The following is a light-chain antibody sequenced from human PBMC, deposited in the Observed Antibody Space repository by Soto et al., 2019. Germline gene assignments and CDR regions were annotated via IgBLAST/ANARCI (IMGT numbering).Light chain of an antibody. V-gene: IGKV3-15*01. J-gene: IGKJ1*01. CDR3: KQYNKWPPWT. CDR1: QSVSSN. Sequence: EIVMTQSPATLSVSPGERATLSCRASQSVSSNLAWYQQKPGQAPRLLIYGASTRATGIPARFSGSWSGTEFTLTISSLQSEDFAIYYCKQYNKWPPWTFGQGTKLEIK. CDR2: GAS.